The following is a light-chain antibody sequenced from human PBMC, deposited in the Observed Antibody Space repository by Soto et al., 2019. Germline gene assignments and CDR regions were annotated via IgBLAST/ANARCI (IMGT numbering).Light chain of an antibody. CDR1: SGHSSYI. J-gene: IGLJ2*01. CDR3: EPWDSDTHTV. Sequence: QLVLTQSSSASASLGSSVKLTCTLSSGHSSYIIAWHQQQPGKAPRYLMKLEGSGSYNKGSGVPDRFSGSSSGADRYLTISTPQFEDGAVYSCEPWDSDTHTVFGGGT. V-gene: IGLV4-60*02. CDR2: LEGSGSY.